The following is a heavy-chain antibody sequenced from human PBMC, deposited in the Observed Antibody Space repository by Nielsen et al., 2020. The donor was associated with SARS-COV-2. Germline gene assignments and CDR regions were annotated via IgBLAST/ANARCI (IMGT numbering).Heavy chain of an antibody. CDR3: TTWSSSSWYYFDY. CDR1: GFTFSNAW. D-gene: IGHD6-13*01. Sequence: GGSLRLSCAASGFTFSNAWMSWVRQAPGKGLEWVGRIKSKTDGGTDYAAPVKGRFTISRDDSKNTLYLQMNSLKTEDTAVYYCTTWSSSSWYYFDYWGQGTLVTVSS. J-gene: IGHJ4*02. CDR2: IKSKTDGGT. V-gene: IGHV3-15*01.